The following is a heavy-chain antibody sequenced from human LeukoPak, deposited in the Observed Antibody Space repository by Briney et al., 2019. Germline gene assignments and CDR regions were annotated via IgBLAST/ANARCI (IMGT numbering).Heavy chain of an antibody. CDR3: VRATAVYHFDY. J-gene: IGHJ4*02. Sequence: PGGSLRLSCAASGFSISDYHMDWIRQAPGKGLEWVSHISSSGTTMYYADSVKGRFTISRDNSKNSLYLQMNSLRDEDTAVYYCVRATAVYHFDYWGQGTLVTVSS. CDR2: ISSSGTTM. D-gene: IGHD2-2*01. V-gene: IGHV3-11*01. CDR1: GFSISDYH.